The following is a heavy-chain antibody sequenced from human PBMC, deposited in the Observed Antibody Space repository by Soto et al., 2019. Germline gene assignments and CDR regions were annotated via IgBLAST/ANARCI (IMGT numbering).Heavy chain of an antibody. J-gene: IGHJ4*02. Sequence: EVQLVESGGGLIQPGGSLRLSCAASGFTFSSYWMHWVCQAPGRGLVWVSRISSDGSSTSYADSVKGRFTISRDNAKNALYRQMDSLRADDTAVYYWARERTVAGLDYWGQGTLVTVSS. CDR3: ARERTVAGLDY. CDR1: GFTFSSYW. V-gene: IGHV3-74*01. D-gene: IGHD6-19*01. CDR2: ISSDGSST.